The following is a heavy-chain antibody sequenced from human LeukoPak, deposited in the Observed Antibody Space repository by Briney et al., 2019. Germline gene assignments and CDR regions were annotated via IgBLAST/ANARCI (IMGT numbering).Heavy chain of an antibody. D-gene: IGHD5-24*01. V-gene: IGHV4-4*09. J-gene: IGHJ4*02. CDR1: GASVTSHS. CDR2: IYNSVTT. Sequence: SETLSLTCSVSGASVTSHSWSWIRQPPGKQLESIGMIYNSVTTNYRPSLKSRVTISVDTSKNQFSLKLSSVTAADTAVYYCARGARAGYNLEPFDYWGQGTLVTVSS. CDR3: ARGARAGYNLEPFDY.